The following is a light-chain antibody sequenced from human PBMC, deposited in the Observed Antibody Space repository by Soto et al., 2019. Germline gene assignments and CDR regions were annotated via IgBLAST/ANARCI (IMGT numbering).Light chain of an antibody. V-gene: IGLV2-14*01. Sequence: QSVLTQPASVSGSPGQSITISCTGTSSDVGDYDYVSWYQQLPDKAPKLMVYEVSNRPSGVSNRFSGSKSGNTASLTISGLQAEDEADYYCSLYTSENTYVFGTGTKVTVL. CDR1: SSDVGDYDY. J-gene: IGLJ1*01. CDR3: SLYTSENTYV. CDR2: EVS.